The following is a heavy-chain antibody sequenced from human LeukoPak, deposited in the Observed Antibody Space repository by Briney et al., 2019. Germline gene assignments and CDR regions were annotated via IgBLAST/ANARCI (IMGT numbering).Heavy chain of an antibody. Sequence: GRSLRLSCAASGFTFSSYAMHWVRQAPGKGLEWVAVISYDGSNKYYADSVKGRFTISRDNSKNTLYRQMNSLRAEDTAVYYCAKRGSGWYEDYYYYMDVWGKGTTVTSSS. CDR1: GFTFSSYA. J-gene: IGHJ6*03. CDR2: ISYDGSNK. CDR3: AKRGSGWYEDYYYYMDV. D-gene: IGHD6-19*01. V-gene: IGHV3-30*04.